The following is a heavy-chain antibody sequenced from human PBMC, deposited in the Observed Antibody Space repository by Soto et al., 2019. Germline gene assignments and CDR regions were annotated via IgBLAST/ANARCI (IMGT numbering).Heavy chain of an antibody. CDR1: GGSISSDC. J-gene: IGHJ4*02. CDR2: TFYSGST. CDR3: AREALRRGYSYGTFDY. V-gene: IGHV4-59*01. Sequence: XETRSLPCTVAGGSISSDCWSWIRQPPGKGLEWIGYTFYSGSTNYNPSLKSRVTISLDASKNQLSLKLSSVTAADTAVYYCAREALRRGYSYGTFDYWGQGTLVTVSS. D-gene: IGHD5-18*01.